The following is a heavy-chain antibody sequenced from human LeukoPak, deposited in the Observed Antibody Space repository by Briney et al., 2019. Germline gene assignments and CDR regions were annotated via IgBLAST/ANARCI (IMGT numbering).Heavy chain of an antibody. Sequence: PGGTLRLSCAGSGFIDSGLTFSSDWMSWVRQPPGKGLEWVANINQDTIKKYYLDSVKGRFTISRDHAKNSLYLQMNSLRAEDTAVYFCASSPNWNEAEYYFEHWGRGTLVIVAS. CDR3: ASSPNWNEAEYYFEH. D-gene: IGHD1-1*01. CDR1: GFIDSGLTFSSDW. J-gene: IGHJ4*02. CDR2: INQDTIKK. V-gene: IGHV3-7*01.